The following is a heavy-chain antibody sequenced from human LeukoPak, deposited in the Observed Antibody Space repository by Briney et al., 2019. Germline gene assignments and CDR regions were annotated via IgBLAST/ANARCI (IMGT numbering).Heavy chain of an antibody. CDR1: GFASSSYW. Sequence: PGGSLRLSCEASGFASSSYWMSWVRQAPGKGLEWVANIQQGGSAKYYVDSVKGRFTISRDDAKNSLFLQMDSLRAEDTAVYFCARIRGDGSTFEYWGRGTLVTVSS. V-gene: IGHV3-7*01. J-gene: IGHJ4*02. D-gene: IGHD3-10*01. CDR2: IQQGGSAK. CDR3: ARIRGDGSTFEY.